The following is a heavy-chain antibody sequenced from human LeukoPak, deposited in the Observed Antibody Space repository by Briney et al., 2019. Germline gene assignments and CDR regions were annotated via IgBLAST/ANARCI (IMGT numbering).Heavy chain of an antibody. CDR1: GFTFSSYW. CDR2: IKQDGSEK. J-gene: IGHJ4*02. Sequence: PGGSLRLSCAASGFTFSSYWMSWVRQAPGKGLEWVANIKQDGSEKYYVDSVKGRFTISRDNAKNSLYLQMNSLRAEDTAVYYCARDPSIYDYVWGSYRPYYFDYWGQGTLVTVSS. D-gene: IGHD3-16*02. V-gene: IGHV3-7*01. CDR3: ARDPSIYDYVWGSYRPYYFDY.